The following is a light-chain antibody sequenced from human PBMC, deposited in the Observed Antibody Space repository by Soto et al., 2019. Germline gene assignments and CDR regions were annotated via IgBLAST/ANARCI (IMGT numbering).Light chain of an antibody. CDR2: DAS. V-gene: IGKV1-33*01. J-gene: IGKJ4*01. CDR1: QDITNY. CDR3: QQYDNRLT. Sequence: DIQMTQSPASLSASVGDRFTITCHASQDITNYLNWYQQKPGKAPKLLIYDASNLETGVPSRFSGSGSGTDFTFTISSLQPEDIATYYCQQYDNRLTFGGGTKVDIK.